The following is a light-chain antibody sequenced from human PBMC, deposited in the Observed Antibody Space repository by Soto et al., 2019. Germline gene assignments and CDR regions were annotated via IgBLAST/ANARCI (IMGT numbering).Light chain of an antibody. J-gene: IGLJ1*01. CDR3: QSYDSSLSGRYV. V-gene: IGLV1-40*01. CDR1: SSNIGAGYD. CDR2: NKN. Sequence: QSVLTQPPSVSGAPGQRVTISCTGNSSNIGAGYDVHWYQQLPGTAPKLLIYNKNNRPSGVPDRFSGSKSGTSVSLAITGLQAEDEADYYCQSYDSSLSGRYVFGTGTKLTVL.